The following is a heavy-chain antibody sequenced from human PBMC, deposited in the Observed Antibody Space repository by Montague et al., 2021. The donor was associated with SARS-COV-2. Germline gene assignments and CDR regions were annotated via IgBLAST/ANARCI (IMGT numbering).Heavy chain of an antibody. CDR2: VFYSGST. CDR3: ARDIEGDGVMDV. Sequence: SETLSLTCTVSGGSINSNYWSWIRQPPGKGLEWIGNVFYSGSTNYNPSHKSRVTISVDTSKNQFSLKVSSVTAADTAVYFCARDIEGDGVMDVWDQGTTVSVSS. V-gene: IGHV4-59*01. D-gene: IGHD4-17*01. CDR1: GGSINSNY. J-gene: IGHJ6*02.